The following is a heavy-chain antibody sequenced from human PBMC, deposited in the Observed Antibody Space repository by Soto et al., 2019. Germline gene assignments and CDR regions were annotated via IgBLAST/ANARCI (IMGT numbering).Heavy chain of an antibody. Sequence: SETLFLTCTVSGGSISSGGYYWSWIRQHPGKGLEWIGYIYYSGSTYYNPSLKSRVTISVDTSKNQFSLKLSSVTAADTAVYYCARADLAAAGRPYYFDYWGQGTLVTVSS. CDR1: GGSISSGGYY. CDR3: ARADLAAAGRPYYFDY. CDR2: IYYSGST. J-gene: IGHJ4*02. D-gene: IGHD6-13*01. V-gene: IGHV4-31*03.